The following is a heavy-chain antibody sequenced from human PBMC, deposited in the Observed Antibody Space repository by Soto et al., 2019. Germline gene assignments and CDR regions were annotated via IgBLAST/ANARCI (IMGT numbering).Heavy chain of an antibody. J-gene: IGHJ3*02. CDR1: GYSFTSYW. Sequence: PGESLKISCKGSGYSFTSYWIGWVRQVPGKGLEWMGIIYPGDSDTRYSPSFQGQVTISADKSISTAYLQWSSLKASDTAMYYCARPIGGYSGYDDDAFDIWGQGTMVTVSS. V-gene: IGHV5-51*01. D-gene: IGHD5-12*01. CDR2: IYPGDSDT. CDR3: ARPIGGYSGYDDDAFDI.